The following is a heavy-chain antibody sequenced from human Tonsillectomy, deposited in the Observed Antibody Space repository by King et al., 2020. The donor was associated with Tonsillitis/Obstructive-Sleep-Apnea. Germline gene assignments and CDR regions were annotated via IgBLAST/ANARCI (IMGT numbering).Heavy chain of an antibody. J-gene: IGHJ4*02. Sequence: QLVQSGAEVKTPGASVKVSCKAFGYTFTRYYIHWVRQARGQGLDWMGRINPSRGVTTYAQKVQGRVTMTTDTSANTVYLELSSLTSADTAVYYCARDDVVGRYIDSWGQGTLVTVSS. CDR3: ARDDVVGRYIDS. CDR2: INPSRGVT. V-gene: IGHV1-46*01. D-gene: IGHD1-14*01. CDR1: GYTFTRYY.